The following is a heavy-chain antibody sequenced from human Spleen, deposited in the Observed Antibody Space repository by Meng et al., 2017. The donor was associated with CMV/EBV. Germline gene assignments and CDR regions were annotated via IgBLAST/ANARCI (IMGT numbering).Heavy chain of an antibody. Sequence: SQTLSLTCAISGDSVSSNSAAWNWIRQSPSRGLEWLGRTYYRSKWYNDYAVSVKSRITINPDTSKNQFSLQLNSVTPEDTSVYYCARGDIVVVPSATYYYYYCMDVWGQGTTVTVSS. D-gene: IGHD2-2*01. V-gene: IGHV6-1*01. CDR1: GDSVSSNSAA. CDR3: ARGDIVVVPSATYYYYYCMDV. J-gene: IGHJ6*02. CDR2: TYYRSKWYN.